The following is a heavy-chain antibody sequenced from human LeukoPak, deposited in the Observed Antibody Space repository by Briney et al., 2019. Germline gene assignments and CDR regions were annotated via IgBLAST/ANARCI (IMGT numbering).Heavy chain of an antibody. Sequence: SETLSLTCAVYGGSFSGYYWSWIRQPPGKGLEWIGEINHSGSTNYNPSLKSRVTISVDTSKNQFSLKLSSVTAADTAVYYCARVDRYSYGYRTYYYYGMDVWGQGTTVTVSS. CDR3: ARVDRYSYGYRTYYYYGMDV. J-gene: IGHJ6*02. CDR2: INHSGST. CDR1: GGSFSGYY. V-gene: IGHV4-34*01. D-gene: IGHD5-18*01.